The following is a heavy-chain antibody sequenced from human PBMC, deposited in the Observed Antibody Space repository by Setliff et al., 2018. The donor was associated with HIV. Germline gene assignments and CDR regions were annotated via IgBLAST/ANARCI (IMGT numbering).Heavy chain of an antibody. CDR2: IFHGGST. Sequence: PSETLSLTCAVSGYSISSGYYWGWIRQPPGKGLEWLGRIFHGGSTYYNPSLKSRLTISVDTSKNQFSLKLSSVTAADTGVYYGATFFVSTATTQDYWGQGTLVTVSS. CDR1: GYSISSGYY. J-gene: IGHJ4*02. CDR3: ATFFVSTATTQDY. D-gene: IGHD4-17*01. V-gene: IGHV4-38-2*01.